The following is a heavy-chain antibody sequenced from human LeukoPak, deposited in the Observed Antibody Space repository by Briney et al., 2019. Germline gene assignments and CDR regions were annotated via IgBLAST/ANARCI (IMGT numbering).Heavy chain of an antibody. D-gene: IGHD1-26*01. Sequence: GASVKVPCKASGYIFTTCYMHWVRQAPGQGLEWMGVINTSGGSTTYAQRIQGRVTMTRDTSTSTVYMELSSLRSDDTAVYYCVREGSGTYYDYYYGLDVWGQGTTVTVSS. CDR1: GYIFTTCY. CDR2: INTSGGST. CDR3: VREGSGTYYDYYYGLDV. J-gene: IGHJ6*02. V-gene: IGHV1-46*01.